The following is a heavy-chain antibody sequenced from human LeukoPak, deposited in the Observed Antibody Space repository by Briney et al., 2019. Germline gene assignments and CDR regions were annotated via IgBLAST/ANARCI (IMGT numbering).Heavy chain of an antibody. CDR2: MNPNSDNT. J-gene: IGHJ4*02. CDR3: ARDSPAVSGRYNS. V-gene: IGHV1-8*01. CDR1: GYTFTSYD. D-gene: IGHD6-19*01. Sequence: GASVKVSCKASGYTFTSYDINWVRQATGQGLEWMGWMNPNSDNTGYAQKFQGRVTMTRDTSITTAYMELSSLRSDDTAVYYCARDSPAVSGRYNSWGQGTLVTVSS.